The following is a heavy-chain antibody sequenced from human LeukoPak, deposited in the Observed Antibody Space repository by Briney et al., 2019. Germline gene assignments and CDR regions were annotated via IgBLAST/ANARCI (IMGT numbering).Heavy chain of an antibody. Sequence: SETLSLTCTVSGGSISDYYWTWIRQPPGKGLEWIGSIYYSGSTYYNPSLKSRVTISVDTSKNQFSLKLSSVTAADTAVYYCARRNYYDQWFDPWGQGTLVTVSS. V-gene: IGHV4-59*05. CDR2: IYYSGST. J-gene: IGHJ5*02. CDR3: ARRNYYDQWFDP. D-gene: IGHD3-22*01. CDR1: GGSISDYY.